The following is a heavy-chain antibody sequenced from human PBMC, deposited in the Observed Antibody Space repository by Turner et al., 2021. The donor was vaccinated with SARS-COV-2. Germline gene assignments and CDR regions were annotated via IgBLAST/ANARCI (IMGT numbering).Heavy chain of an antibody. Sequence: EVQLVESGGGLVQPGGSLRLSCAASGFTFSSYDMHWVRQCTGKGLEWVSAIGTAGDTYYPGSVKGRFTISRENAKNSLYLQMNSLRAGDTAVYYCARGSSGSGSYYLKYYFDYWGQGTLVTVSS. CDR3: ARGSSGSGSYYLKYYFDY. CDR2: IGTAGDT. V-gene: IGHV3-13*04. D-gene: IGHD3-10*01. J-gene: IGHJ4*02. CDR1: GFTFSSYD.